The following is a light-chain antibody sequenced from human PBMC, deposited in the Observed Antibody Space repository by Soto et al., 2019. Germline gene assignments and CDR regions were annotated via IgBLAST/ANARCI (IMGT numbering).Light chain of an antibody. CDR3: SSYTGSSTLSV. V-gene: IGLV2-14*01. CDR1: SSDVGSYNY. Sequence: QSALTQPASVSGSPGQSITISCTGTSSDVGSYNYVSWYQQHPGKAPKLMIYDVSNRPSGVSNRFSGSKSGNTASLTISGLQAEDEADYYCSSYTGSSTLSVFGTGTKVTV. J-gene: IGLJ1*01. CDR2: DVS.